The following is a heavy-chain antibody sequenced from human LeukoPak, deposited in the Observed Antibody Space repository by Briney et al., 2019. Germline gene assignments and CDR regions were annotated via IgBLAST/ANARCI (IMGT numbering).Heavy chain of an antibody. CDR1: GRSFSGYY. Sequence: PSETLSLTCAVYGRSFSGYYWSWIRQPPGKGLEWIGEINHSGSTNYNPSLKSRVTISVDTSKNQFSLKLSSVTAADTAVYYCARGRRQWLRAFDIWGQGTMVTVSS. CDR2: INHSGST. CDR3: ARGRRQWLRAFDI. J-gene: IGHJ3*02. V-gene: IGHV4-34*01. D-gene: IGHD6-19*01.